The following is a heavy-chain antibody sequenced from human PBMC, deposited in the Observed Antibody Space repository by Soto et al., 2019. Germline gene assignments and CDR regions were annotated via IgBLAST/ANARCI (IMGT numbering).Heavy chain of an antibody. Sequence: GGSLRLSCAASGFTFSSYSMNWVRQAPGKGLEWVSSISSSSSYIYYADSVKGRFTISRDNAKNSLYLQMNSLRAEDTAVYYCARETWQLVGVRSFDYWGQGTLVTVSS. CDR2: ISSSSSYI. CDR1: GFTFSSYS. D-gene: IGHD6-6*01. J-gene: IGHJ4*02. CDR3: ARETWQLVGVRSFDY. V-gene: IGHV3-21*01.